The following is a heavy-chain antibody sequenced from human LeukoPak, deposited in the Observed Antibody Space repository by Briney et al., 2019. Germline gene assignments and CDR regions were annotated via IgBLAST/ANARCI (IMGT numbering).Heavy chain of an antibody. CDR1: GFTFSSYA. Sequence: HSGGSLRLSCAASGFTFSSYAMSWVRQAPGKGLEWVSAISGSGGSTYYADSVKGRFTISRDNSKNTLYLQMNSLRAEDTAVYYCAKAIHSSGLYYYYYYMDVWGKGTTVTISS. CDR2: ISGSGGST. D-gene: IGHD6-19*01. CDR3: AKAIHSSGLYYYYYYMDV. V-gene: IGHV3-23*01. J-gene: IGHJ6*03.